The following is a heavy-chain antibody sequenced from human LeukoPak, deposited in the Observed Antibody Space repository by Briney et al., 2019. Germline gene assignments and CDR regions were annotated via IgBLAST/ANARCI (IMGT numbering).Heavy chain of an antibody. CDR2: INYDGSKK. Sequence: HPGGSLRLSCAASGFTFSNYGMHWVRQAPGKGLEWVTFINYDGSKKYYADSVKGRFTISKDNSKNTLYLQMNSLRAEDTAVYYCAKDITQSGTYGGPHNYWGQGTLVSVSS. V-gene: IGHV3-30*02. CDR1: GFTFSNYG. D-gene: IGHD1-26*01. CDR3: AKDITQSGTYGGPHNY. J-gene: IGHJ4*02.